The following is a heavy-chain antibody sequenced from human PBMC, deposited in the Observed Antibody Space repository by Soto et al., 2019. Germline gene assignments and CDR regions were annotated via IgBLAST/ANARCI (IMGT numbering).Heavy chain of an antibody. D-gene: IGHD2-2*01. CDR1: GFTFSSYG. V-gene: IGHV3-30*18. CDR2: ISYDGSNK. Sequence: QPGGSLRLSCAASGFTFSSYGMHWVRQAPGKGLEWVAVISYDGSNKYYADSVKGRFTISRDNSKNTLYLQMNSLRAEDTAVYYCAKENVVVVPAATYYYYYYMDVWGKGTTVTVSS. J-gene: IGHJ6*03. CDR3: AKENVVVVPAATYYYYYYMDV.